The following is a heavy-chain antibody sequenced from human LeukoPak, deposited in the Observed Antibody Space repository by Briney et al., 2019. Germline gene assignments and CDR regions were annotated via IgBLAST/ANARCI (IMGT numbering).Heavy chain of an antibody. Sequence: GGSLRLSCAPSGFTFSDYYMSWIRQAPGKGLEWVSYISSSGSTIYYADSVKGRFTISRDNAKDSLYLQMNSLRAEDTAVYYCARDGESIAAAAYNWFDPWGQGTLVTVSS. D-gene: IGHD6-13*01. CDR3: ARDGESIAAAAYNWFDP. CDR1: GFTFSDYY. CDR2: ISSSGSTI. V-gene: IGHV3-11*01. J-gene: IGHJ5*02.